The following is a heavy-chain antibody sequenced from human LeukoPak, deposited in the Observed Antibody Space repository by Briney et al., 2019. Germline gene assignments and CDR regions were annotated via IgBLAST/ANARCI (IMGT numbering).Heavy chain of an antibody. Sequence: SQTLSLTCAISGDSVSSNSAAWNWIRQSPSRGLEWLGRTYYRSKWYNDYAVSVKSRITINPDTSKNQFSLQLNSVTPEDTAVYYCARAVGLGRQWLAQFDYWGQGTLVTVSS. J-gene: IGHJ4*02. CDR2: TYYRSKWYN. CDR1: GDSVSSNSAA. CDR3: ARAVGLGRQWLAQFDY. D-gene: IGHD6-19*01. V-gene: IGHV6-1*01.